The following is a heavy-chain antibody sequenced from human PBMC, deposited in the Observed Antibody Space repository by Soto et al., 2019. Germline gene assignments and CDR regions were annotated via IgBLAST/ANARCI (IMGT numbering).Heavy chain of an antibody. Sequence: EVQLVESGGGLVQPGRSLRLSCAASGFTFDDYAMHWVRQVPGKGLQWVSGLSWNGVTIGYAASVKGRFTISRDNAKKSLYLRMNGVRPDDTALYYWAASRAYDSSDYSGFHYGMDVWGLGTTVTVS. V-gene: IGHV3-9*01. D-gene: IGHD3-22*01. CDR1: GFTFDDYA. CDR3: AASRAYDSSDYSGFHYGMDV. J-gene: IGHJ6*02. CDR2: LSWNGVTI.